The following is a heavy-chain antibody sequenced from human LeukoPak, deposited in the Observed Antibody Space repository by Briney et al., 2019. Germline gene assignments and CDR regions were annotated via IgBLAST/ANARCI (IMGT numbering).Heavy chain of an antibody. CDR2: IRYDGSSV. CDR3: VKGNTVVTPLDY. V-gene: IGHV3-30*02. D-gene: IGHD4-23*01. J-gene: IGHJ4*02. Sequence: GALRLSCAASGFTFSNYGMHWARQAPGKGLEWVAFIRYDGSSVYYADSVKGRFTVSRDNPKNTLYLQMNSLRTEDTAVYYCVKGNTVVTPLDYWGQGTLVTVSS. CDR1: GFTFSNYG.